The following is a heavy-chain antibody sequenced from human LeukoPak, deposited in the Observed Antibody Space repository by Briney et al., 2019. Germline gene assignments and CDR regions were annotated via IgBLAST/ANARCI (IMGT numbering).Heavy chain of an antibody. CDR3: ARLDSPTWDVVVPAARQNRAVYYYYYMDV. V-gene: IGHV4-4*09. J-gene: IGHJ6*03. Sequence: PSETLSLTCTVSGGSISSYYWSWIRQPPGKGLEWIGYIYTSGSTNYNPSLKSRVTISVDTSKNQFSLKLSSVTAADTAVYYCARLDSPTWDVVVPAARQNRAVYYYYYMDVWGKGTTVTVSS. CDR1: GGSISSYY. CDR2: IYTSGST. D-gene: IGHD2-2*01.